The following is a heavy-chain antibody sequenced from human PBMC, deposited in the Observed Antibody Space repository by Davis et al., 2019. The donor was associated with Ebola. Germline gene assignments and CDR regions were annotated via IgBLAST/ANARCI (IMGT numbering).Heavy chain of an antibody. CDR3: AKERYGGDYYYYGMDV. Sequence: GESLKISCAASGFTVSSNYMSWVRQAPGKGLEWVSAIRGSGGRTYYADSVKGRFTISRDNSKNTLYLQMNSLRGEDTAVYYCAKERYGGDYYYYGMDVWGQGTTVTVSS. V-gene: IGHV3-23*01. CDR1: GFTVSSNY. J-gene: IGHJ6*02. CDR2: IRGSGGRT. D-gene: IGHD4-23*01.